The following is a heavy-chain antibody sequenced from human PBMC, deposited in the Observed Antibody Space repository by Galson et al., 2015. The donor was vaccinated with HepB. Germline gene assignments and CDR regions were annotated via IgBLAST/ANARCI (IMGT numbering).Heavy chain of an antibody. D-gene: IGHD3-22*01. V-gene: IGHV3-30-3*01. Sequence: SLRLSCAASGFTFSSYAMHWVRQAPGKGLEWVAVISYDGSNKYYADSVKGRFTISRDNSKNTLYLQMNSLRAEDTAVYYCARDPYYDSSGYFDYWGQGTLVTVSS. J-gene: IGHJ4*02. CDR2: ISYDGSNK. CDR1: GFTFSSYA. CDR3: ARDPYYDSSGYFDY.